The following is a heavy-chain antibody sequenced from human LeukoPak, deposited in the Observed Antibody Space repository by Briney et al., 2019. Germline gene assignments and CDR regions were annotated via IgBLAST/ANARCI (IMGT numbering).Heavy chain of an antibody. J-gene: IGHJ3*02. V-gene: IGHV4-30-4*01. CDR1: GGSISSGDYY. CDR3: ARRIAVAGNDAFDI. CDR2: IYYSGST. Sequence: PSETLSLTCTVSGGSISSGDYYWIWIRQPPGKGLEWIGYIYYSGSTYYNPSLKSRVTISVDTSKNQFSLKLSSVTAADTAVYYCARRIAVAGNDAFDIWGQGTMVTVSS. D-gene: IGHD6-19*01.